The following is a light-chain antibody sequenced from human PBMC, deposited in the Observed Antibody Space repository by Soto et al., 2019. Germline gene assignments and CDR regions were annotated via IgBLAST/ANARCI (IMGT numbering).Light chain of an antibody. CDR3: SSYTSGSTDV. CDR1: SSDVGGYGY. J-gene: IGLJ1*01. CDR2: EVS. V-gene: IGLV2-14*01. Sequence: QSALTQPASVSGSPGQSITISCTGTSSDVGGYGYVSWYQQHPGKAPKLMIYEVSNRPSGVSNRFSGSKSGNTASLTISGLQAEDEDDYYCSSYTSGSTDVFGTGTKLTVL.